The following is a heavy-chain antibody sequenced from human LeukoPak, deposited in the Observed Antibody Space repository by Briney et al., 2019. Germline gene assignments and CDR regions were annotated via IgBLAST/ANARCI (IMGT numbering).Heavy chain of an antibody. CDR1: GYTFTGYY. CDR3: ARDLGYCSGGSCYEFDY. CDR2: INPNSGGA. J-gene: IGHJ4*02. V-gene: IGHV1-2*02. Sequence: ASVKVSCKASGYTFTGYYMHWVRQAPGQGLEWMGWINPNSGGANYAQKFQGRVTMTRDTSISTAYMELSRLRSDDTAVYYCARDLGYCSGGSCYEFDYWGRGTLVTVSS. D-gene: IGHD2-15*01.